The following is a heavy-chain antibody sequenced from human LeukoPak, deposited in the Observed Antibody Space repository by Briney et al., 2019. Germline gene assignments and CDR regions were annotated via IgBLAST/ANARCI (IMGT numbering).Heavy chain of an antibody. CDR2: IYPGYSDT. CDR1: GYSFTSYW. D-gene: IGHD2-2*01. V-gene: IGHV5-51*01. Sequence: GESLKISCKGSGYSFTSYWIGWVRQMPGKGLEWMGIIYPGYSDTRYSPSFQGQVTISADKSISTAYLQWSSLKASDTAMYYCARHLGYCSSTSCYYPYYYYMDVWGKGTTVTVSS. J-gene: IGHJ6*03. CDR3: ARHLGYCSSTSCYYPYYYYMDV.